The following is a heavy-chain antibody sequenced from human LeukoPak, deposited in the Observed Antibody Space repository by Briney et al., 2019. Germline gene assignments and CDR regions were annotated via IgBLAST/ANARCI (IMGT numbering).Heavy chain of an antibody. CDR2: IYSGGPT. CDR3: ARRGDGGRAFDI. J-gene: IGHJ3*02. CDR1: GFTVSSKY. D-gene: IGHD2-21*02. V-gene: IGHV3-66*01. Sequence: GGPLRLSCAASGFTVSSKYMTWARQAPGKGREWVSVIYSGGPTYYADSVKGRVTISRDNSENTVYLQMNSLRVEDTAMYYCARRGDGGRAFDIWGQGTMVTVSS.